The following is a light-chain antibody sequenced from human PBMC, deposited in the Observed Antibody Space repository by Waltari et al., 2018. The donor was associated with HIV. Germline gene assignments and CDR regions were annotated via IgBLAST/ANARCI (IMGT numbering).Light chain of an antibody. CDR3: QQVTYCLHT. Sequence: DVVMIQSPLPLHATLGQPASISCTSSQSLVHSDGNTHLSWFQQRPGQSQSRLMYSLSNRDSGVPDRFGGSGSGTHFILRISRVEAEYVGIYYCQQVTYCLHTFGQGTRLEI. J-gene: IGKJ2*01. V-gene: IGKV2-30*02. CDR1: QSLVHSDGNTH. CDR2: SLS.